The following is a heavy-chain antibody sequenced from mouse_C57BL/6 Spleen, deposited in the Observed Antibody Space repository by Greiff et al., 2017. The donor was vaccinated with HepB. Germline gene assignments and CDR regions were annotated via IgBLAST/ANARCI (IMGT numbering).Heavy chain of an antibody. J-gene: IGHJ2*01. CDR1: GYAFSSSW. D-gene: IGHD2-5*01. CDR2: IYPGDGDT. CDR3: AREDYSNYFDY. Sequence: QVQLKQSGPELVKPGASVKISCKASGYAFSSSWMNWVKQRPGRGLEWIGRIYPGDGDTNYNGKFKGKATLTADKSSSTAYMQLSSLTSEDSAVYFCAREDYSNYFDYWGQGTTLTVSS. V-gene: IGHV1-82*01.